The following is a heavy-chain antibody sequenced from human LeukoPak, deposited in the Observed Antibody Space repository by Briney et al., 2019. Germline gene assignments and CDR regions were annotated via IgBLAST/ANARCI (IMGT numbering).Heavy chain of an antibody. CDR1: GYTLTELS. D-gene: IGHD3-10*01. V-gene: IGHV1-24*01. CDR2: FDPEDGET. J-gene: IGHJ4*02. CDR3: ATSSLLTMARSPFDY. Sequence: ASVKVSCKVSGYTLTELSMHWVRQAPGKGLEWMGGFDPEDGETIYAQKFQGRVTMTEDTSTDTAYMELSSLRSEDTAVYYCATSSLLTMARSPFDYWGQGTLVTVSS.